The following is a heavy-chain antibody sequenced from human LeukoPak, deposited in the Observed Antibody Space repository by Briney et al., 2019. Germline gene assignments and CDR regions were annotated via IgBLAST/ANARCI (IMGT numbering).Heavy chain of an antibody. V-gene: IGHV3-15*07. J-gene: IGHJ6*02. CDR2: IKSKTDGGTT. CDR1: GFTVTSNY. Sequence: GGSLRLSCVASGFTVTSNYVTWVRQAPGKGLEWVGRIKSKTDGGTTDYAAPVKGRFTISRDDSKNTLYLQMNSLKTEDTAVYYCTTEATRFRNGYYYYGMDVWGQGTTVTVSS. CDR3: TTEATRFRNGYYYYGMDV. D-gene: IGHD1-14*01.